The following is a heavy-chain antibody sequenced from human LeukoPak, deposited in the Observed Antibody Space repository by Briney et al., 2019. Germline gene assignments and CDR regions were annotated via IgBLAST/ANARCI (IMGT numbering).Heavy chain of an antibody. J-gene: IGHJ4*02. Sequence: HPGGSLRLSCTASGFSFSGHWMHWARQLPGKGLVWVSRISPTGSTTSYADSVKGRFTVSRDIAKNTLYLQMNSLRAEDTGVYYCAKDHYWSIDYWGRGTLVTVSS. D-gene: IGHD3-3*01. CDR1: GFSFSGHW. CDR2: ISPTGSTT. V-gene: IGHV3-74*01. CDR3: AKDHYWSIDY.